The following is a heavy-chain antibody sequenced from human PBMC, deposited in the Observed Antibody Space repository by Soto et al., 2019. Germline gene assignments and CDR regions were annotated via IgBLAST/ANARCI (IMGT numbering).Heavy chain of an antibody. CDR3: AKSWNLDFSATWYAPDY. CDR2: VSSDGSRK. D-gene: IGHD6-13*01. Sequence: GGSLRLSCEASGFIFPNFGLHWVRQAPGKGLQWLGVVSSDGSRKYYADSVRGRLNISRDNPKNTLYLQLDRLSADDTAVYYCAKSWNLDFSATWYAPDYWGQGTLVTVSS. V-gene: IGHV3-30*18. CDR1: GFIFPNFG. J-gene: IGHJ4*02.